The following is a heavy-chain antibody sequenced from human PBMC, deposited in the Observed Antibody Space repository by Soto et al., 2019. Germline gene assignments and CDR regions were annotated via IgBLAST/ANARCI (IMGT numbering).Heavy chain of an antibody. D-gene: IGHD3-3*01. CDR2: IGPYDANT. V-gene: IGHV1-18*01. CDR1: GYTFTNYG. CDR3: GADAHYDFGSGYYHVED. Sequence: GASVKVSCKASGYTFTNYGISWVRQAPGQGPEWMGWIGPYDANTNFAQNLQERVTITRDMSTSTASMELSSLRSEGTAGYYCGADAHYDFGSGYYHVEDWGQVSLDTVSA. J-gene: IGHJ4*02.